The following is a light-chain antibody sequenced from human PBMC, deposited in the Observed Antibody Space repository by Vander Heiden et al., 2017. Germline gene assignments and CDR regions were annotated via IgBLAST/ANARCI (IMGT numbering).Light chain of an antibody. J-gene: IGLJ3*02. CDR3: QTWGNGFQV. CDR2: LNSDGSH. Sequence: QLVQTHSPSASASLGASVKLTCTLSSGHSRYAIAWHQQQPGKGPRFLMKLNSDGSHRKGDGIPDRFSGSSAGAERYLTIASLQAEDEADYYCQTWGNGFQVFGGGTKLTVL. CDR1: SGHSRYA. V-gene: IGLV4-69*01.